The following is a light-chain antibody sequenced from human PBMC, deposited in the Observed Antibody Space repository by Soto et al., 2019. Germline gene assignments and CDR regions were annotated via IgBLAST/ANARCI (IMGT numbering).Light chain of an antibody. CDR3: QQANSFPIT. J-gene: IGKJ5*01. V-gene: IGKV1D-12*01. CDR1: QGITKR. Sequence: DVHMTQSPSSVSASVGYRFTITCRASQGITKRLEWYQQKPGKAPKLLIYEASSLQSGVPSRIRGSGSGTDFTLTISSLQPEDFETYYCQQANSFPITCGQGTRREIK. CDR2: EAS.